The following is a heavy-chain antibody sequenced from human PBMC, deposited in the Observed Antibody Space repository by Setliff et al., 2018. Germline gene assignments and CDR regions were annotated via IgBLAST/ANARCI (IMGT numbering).Heavy chain of an antibody. V-gene: IGHV1-3*04. Sequence: ASVKVSCKVSGYTFTVYTMNWVRQAPGQRPEWMGWINTGNANTKYSQKFQGRVTITRDASASTAYMELSSLRSEDTAVYYCAKDSRYCSGGSCSEPDAFDIWGQGTMVTVSS. J-gene: IGHJ3*02. CDR1: GYTFTVYT. D-gene: IGHD2-15*01. CDR2: INTGNANT. CDR3: AKDSRYCSGGSCSEPDAFDI.